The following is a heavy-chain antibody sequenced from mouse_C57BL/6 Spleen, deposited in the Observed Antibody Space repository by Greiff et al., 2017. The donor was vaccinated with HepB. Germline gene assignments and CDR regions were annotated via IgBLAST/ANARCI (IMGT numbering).Heavy chain of an antibody. D-gene: IGHD1-1*01. CDR1: GFTFSDYG. CDR2: ISSGSSTI. J-gene: IGHJ2*01. V-gene: IGHV5-17*01. Sequence: DVMLVESGGGLVKPGGSLKLSCAASGFTFSDYGMHWVRQAPEKGLEWVAYISSGSSTIYYADTVKGRFTISRDNAKNTLFLQMTSLRSEDTAMYYCARDFLTTVVDYWGQGTTLTVSS. CDR3: ARDFLTTVVDY.